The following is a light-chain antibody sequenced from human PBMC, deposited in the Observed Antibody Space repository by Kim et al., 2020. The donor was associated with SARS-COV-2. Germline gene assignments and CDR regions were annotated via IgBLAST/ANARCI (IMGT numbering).Light chain of an antibody. Sequence: AIRMTQSPSSLSASTGDRVTITCRASQGISSYLAWYQQKPGKAPKLLIYAASTLQSGVPSRFSGSGSGTDFTLTISCLQSEDFATYYCPQYHSYPQTFGQGTKVDI. CDR3: PQYHSYPQT. CDR2: AAS. J-gene: IGKJ1*01. CDR1: QGISSY. V-gene: IGKV1-8*01.